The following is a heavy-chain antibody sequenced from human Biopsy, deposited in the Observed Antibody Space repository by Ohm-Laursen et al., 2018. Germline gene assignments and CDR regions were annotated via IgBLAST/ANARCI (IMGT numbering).Heavy chain of an antibody. CDR2: VYYTGST. CDR3: ARDRGYYSDRTVPGYFDL. D-gene: IGHD3-22*01. V-gene: IGHV4-59*01. J-gene: IGHJ2*01. CDR1: GDSISSYY. Sequence: SETLSLTCTVSGDSISSYYWSWIRQPPGKGLHGIGYVYYTGSTDYNPSLQSRVTISVDTSKNHFSLRLRSVTPADTAIYYCARDRGYYSDRTVPGYFDLWGRGTLVTVSS.